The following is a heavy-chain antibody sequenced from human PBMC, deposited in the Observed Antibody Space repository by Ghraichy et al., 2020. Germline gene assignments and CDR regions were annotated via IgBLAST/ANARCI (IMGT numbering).Heavy chain of an antibody. CDR3: ATSPNRDCHTSSCYSVY. CDR1: GSTFSTYW. D-gene: IGHD2-2*01. Sequence: GSLRLSCTASGSTFSTYWMSWVRQTPGKGLEWVANIKRDGSEEYYVDSVKGRFTISRDNARNSLFLQMNSLRVEDTAVYFCATSPNRDCHTSSCYSVYWGQGTPVIVSS. CDR2: IKRDGSEE. J-gene: IGHJ4*02. V-gene: IGHV3-7*03.